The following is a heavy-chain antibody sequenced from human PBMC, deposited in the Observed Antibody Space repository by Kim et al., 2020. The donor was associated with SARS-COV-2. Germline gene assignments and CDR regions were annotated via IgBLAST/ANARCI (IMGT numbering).Heavy chain of an antibody. CDR2: ISARGGT. CDR1: GFTLSTCA. V-gene: IGHV3-23*01. CDR3: ATRPCYGGYAPWDY. J-gene: IGHJ4*02. D-gene: IGHD2-2*01. Sequence: GGSLRLSCVASGFTLSTCAMTWVRQAPGKGLEWVSSISARGGTYYADSVKGRYTVSRDSSKNTLDLQMNSLRAEDTALYYCATRPCYGGYAPWDYWGQGTLVTVPS.